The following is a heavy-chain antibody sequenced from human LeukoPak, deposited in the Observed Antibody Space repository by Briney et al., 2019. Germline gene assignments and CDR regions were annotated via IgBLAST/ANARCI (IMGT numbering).Heavy chain of an antibody. D-gene: IGHD2-2*01. V-gene: IGHV5-51*01. CDR1: GYSFTSYW. CDR3: ARLTTVVVPAASFDY. J-gene: IGHJ4*02. Sequence: GESLKISCKGSGYSFTSYWIGWVRQMPGKGLEWMGIIYPGDSDTRYSPSFQGQVTISADKSISTAYLQWSGLKASDTAMYYCARLTTVVVPAASFDYWGQGTLVTVSS. CDR2: IYPGDSDT.